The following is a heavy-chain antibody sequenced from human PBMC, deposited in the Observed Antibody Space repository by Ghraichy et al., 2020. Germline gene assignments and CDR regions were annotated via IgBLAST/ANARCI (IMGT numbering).Heavy chain of an antibody. CDR1: DYSISDGYY. CDR3: ARVSPSPYSGVYYRRVDY. V-gene: IGHV4-38-2*02. J-gene: IGHJ4*02. CDR2: IYRSGTT. D-gene: IGHD5-12*01. Sequence: SETLSLTCTVSDYSISDGYYWGWIRQPPGKGLEWIGSIYRSGTTFYNASLRSRITISIDTSKKQVSLKLRSVTAADTAVYYFARVSPSPYSGVYYRRVDYWGQGTLVTVSS.